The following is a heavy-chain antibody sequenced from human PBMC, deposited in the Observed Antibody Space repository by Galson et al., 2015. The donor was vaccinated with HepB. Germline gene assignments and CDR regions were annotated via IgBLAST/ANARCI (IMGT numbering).Heavy chain of an antibody. V-gene: IGHV3-33*01. CDR3: ARGGSYDFVSPDF. Sequence: SLRLSCAASGFTFSNNGMHWVRQAPGKGLEWVAVIWNDGSNEYYADSVKGRFTISTDNSKNTLYLLMNSLRVDDTAVYHCARGGSYDFVSPDFWGQGTLVTVSS. CDR1: GFTFSNNG. D-gene: IGHD3-16*01. CDR2: IWNDGSNE. J-gene: IGHJ4*02.